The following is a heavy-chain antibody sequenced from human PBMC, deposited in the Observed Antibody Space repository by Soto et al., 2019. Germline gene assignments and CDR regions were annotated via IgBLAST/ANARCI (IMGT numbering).Heavy chain of an antibody. V-gene: IGHV4-39*01. CDR3: ARHTGIRATNHYSIDV. CDR1: GDSISSRSYL. Sequence: KTSEALSLTGTGAGDSISSRSYLSGWIRQPPGKGLEWIGSFHYSGTTYYNPSLKSRVTISGDTSKNQFSLRLSSVTAADPAVFDCARHTGIRATNHYSIDVWDQGKTVTVSS. CDR2: FHYSGTT. J-gene: IGHJ6*02. D-gene: IGHD4-17*01.